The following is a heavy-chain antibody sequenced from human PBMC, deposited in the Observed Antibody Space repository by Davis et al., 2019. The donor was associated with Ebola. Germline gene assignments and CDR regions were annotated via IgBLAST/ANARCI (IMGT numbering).Heavy chain of an antibody. J-gene: IGHJ6*02. CDR3: ARDLDLYYYGMDV. D-gene: IGHD1-7*01. V-gene: IGHV4-61*01. Sequence: SESLPLSCTVSGCSVSSGSYYWSWFRQPPGKGPECIGYIYYSGSTNYNPSLKSRVTISVDTSKKQFSLKLSSVTAADTAVYYCARDLDLYYYGMDVWGQVTTVSVSS. CDR1: GCSVSSGSYY. CDR2: IYYSGST.